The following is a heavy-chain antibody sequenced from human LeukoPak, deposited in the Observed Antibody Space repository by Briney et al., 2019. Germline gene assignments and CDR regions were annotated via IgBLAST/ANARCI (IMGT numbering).Heavy chain of an antibody. CDR1: GFTFSSYG. D-gene: IGHD4-17*01. Sequence: PGGSLRLSCAASGFTFSSYGMSWVRQAPGKGLEWVSAISGSGGSTYYADSVKGRFTISRDNSKNTLYLQMNSLRAEDTAVYYCARETTVTTPYYYMDVWGKGTTVTISS. CDR3: ARETTVTTPYYYMDV. J-gene: IGHJ6*03. V-gene: IGHV3-23*01. CDR2: ISGSGGST.